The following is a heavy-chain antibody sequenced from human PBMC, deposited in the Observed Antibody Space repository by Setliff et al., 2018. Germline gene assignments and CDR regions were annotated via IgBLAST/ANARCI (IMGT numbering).Heavy chain of an antibody. Sequence: SETLSLTCTVSDDSFTSSRYYWGWIRQAPGRGLEWIGSICYSGTPYYNASVESRVTISIDTSRNQFSLELRSVTVADTATYYCVRPGGTTVVARHFDYWGSGILVTVSS. V-gene: IGHV4-39*01. J-gene: IGHJ4*01. CDR1: DDSFTSSRYY. CDR3: VRPGGTTVVARHFDY. CDR2: ICYSGTP. D-gene: IGHD2-15*01.